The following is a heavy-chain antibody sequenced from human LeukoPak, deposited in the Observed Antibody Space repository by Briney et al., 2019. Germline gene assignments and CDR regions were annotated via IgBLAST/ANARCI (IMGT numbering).Heavy chain of an antibody. J-gene: IGHJ4*02. CDR3: ARDFSPYNFWSGYHASFDF. CDR1: GFAFSSYS. Sequence: GGSLRLSCAASGFAFSSYSMNWVRQAPGKGLEWDSFISSSSSYIYYADSVKGRFTFSRDNAKNSLYLQMNSLRADDTAVYYCARDFSPYNFWSGYHASFDFWGPGTLVTVSS. V-gene: IGHV3-21*01. D-gene: IGHD3-3*01. CDR2: ISSSSSYI.